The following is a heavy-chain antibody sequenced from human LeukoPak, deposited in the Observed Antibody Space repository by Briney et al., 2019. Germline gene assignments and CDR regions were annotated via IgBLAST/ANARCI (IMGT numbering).Heavy chain of an antibody. V-gene: IGHV1-69*01. CDR3: ARELSWAFDI. J-gene: IGHJ3*02. CDR2: IIPIFGTA. Sequence: EASVKVSCKASGGTFSSDAISWLRQAPGQGLEWMGGIIPIFGTANYAQKFQGRVTITADESTSTAYMELSCLRSEDTAVYYCARELSWAFDIWGQGTMVTVSS. CDR1: GGTFSSDA. D-gene: IGHD3-16*02.